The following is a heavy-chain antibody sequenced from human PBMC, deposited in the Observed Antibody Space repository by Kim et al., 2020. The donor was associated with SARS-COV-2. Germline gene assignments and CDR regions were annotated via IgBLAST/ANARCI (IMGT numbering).Heavy chain of an antibody. D-gene: IGHD1-26*01. Sequence: GGSLRLSCAASGFTFSSYGMHWVRQAPGKGLEWVAVIWYDGSNKYYADSVKGRFTISRDNSKNTLYLQMNSLRAEDTAVYYCARDWAVGATDIDYWGQGTLVTVSS. CDR1: GFTFSSYG. CDR3: ARDWAVGATDIDY. J-gene: IGHJ4*02. CDR2: IWYDGSNK. V-gene: IGHV3-33*01.